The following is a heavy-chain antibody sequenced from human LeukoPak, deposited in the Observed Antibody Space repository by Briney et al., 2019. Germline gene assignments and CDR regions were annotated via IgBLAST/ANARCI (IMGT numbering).Heavy chain of an antibody. Sequence: SETLSLTCTVSGGSISSSSYYWGWIRQPPGKGLEWIGSIYYSGSTYYNPSLKSRVTISVDTSKNQFSLKLSSVTAADTAVYYCAPLYSSGWYGGYWGQGTLVTVSS. CDR3: APLYSSGWYGGY. CDR2: IYYSGST. CDR1: GGSISSSSYY. D-gene: IGHD6-19*01. V-gene: IGHV4-39*07. J-gene: IGHJ4*02.